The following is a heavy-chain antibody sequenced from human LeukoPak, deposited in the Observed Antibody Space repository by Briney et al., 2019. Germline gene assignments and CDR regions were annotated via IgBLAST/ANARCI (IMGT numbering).Heavy chain of an antibody. Sequence: GGALRLSCAASGFTLCNAWMHWVRQAPGEGLVWVSRIYSDGTTTIYADSVKGRFTISRDNAKNTVYLQMNSLRVEDTAVYYCARDRPHNWFDPWGQGTLVTVSS. CDR3: ARDRPHNWFDP. D-gene: IGHD1-14*01. J-gene: IGHJ5*02. V-gene: IGHV3-74*01. CDR1: GFTLCNAW. CDR2: IYSDGTTT.